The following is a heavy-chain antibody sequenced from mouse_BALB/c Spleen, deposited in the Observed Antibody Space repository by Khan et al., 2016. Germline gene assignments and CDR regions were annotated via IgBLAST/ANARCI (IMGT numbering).Heavy chain of an antibody. CDR2: ISYSGST. CDR1: GYSITSGYG. CDR3: ARTARIKY. D-gene: IGHD1-2*01. J-gene: IGHJ2*01. V-gene: IGHV3-2*02. Sequence: VQLKESGPGLVKPSQSLSLTCTVTGYSITSGYGWNWIRQFPGNKLEWMGYISYSGSTNYNPSLKSRISITRDPSKNQCFLQLNSVTTEDTATYYCARTARIKYWGQGTTLTVSS.